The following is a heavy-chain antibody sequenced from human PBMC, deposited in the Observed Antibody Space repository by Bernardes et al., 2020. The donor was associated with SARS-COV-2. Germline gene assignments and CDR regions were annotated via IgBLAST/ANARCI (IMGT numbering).Heavy chain of an antibody. Sequence: SEPLSLICTVSGGSISSYYWSWIRQPPGKGLEWIGYIYYSGSTNYNPSLKSRVTISVDTSKNQFSLKLSSVTAADTAVYYCARDRSDYDFWSGYSRYYGMDVWGQGTTVTVSS. CDR1: GGSISSYY. V-gene: IGHV4-59*01. D-gene: IGHD3-3*01. CDR3: ARDRSDYDFWSGYSRYYGMDV. J-gene: IGHJ6*02. CDR2: IYYSGST.